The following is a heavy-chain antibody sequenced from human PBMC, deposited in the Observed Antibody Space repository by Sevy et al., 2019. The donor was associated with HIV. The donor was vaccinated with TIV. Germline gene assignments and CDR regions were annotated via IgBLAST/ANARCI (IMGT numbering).Heavy chain of an antibody. CDR2: IYSGGRT. Sequence: GGSLRLSCVVSGFIVSSNYMSWVRQAPGKGLEWVSVIYSGGRTYNADTVKGRFTISRDNSKNTLYLQMNSLGAEDTAVYYCARDPWVRGGDCPYGMDVWGQGTTVTVSS. CDR3: ARDPWVRGGDCPYGMDV. D-gene: IGHD2-21*02. CDR1: GFIVSSNY. V-gene: IGHV3-53*01. J-gene: IGHJ6*02.